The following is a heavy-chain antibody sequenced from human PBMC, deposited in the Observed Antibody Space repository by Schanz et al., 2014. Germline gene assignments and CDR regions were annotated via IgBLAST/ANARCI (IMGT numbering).Heavy chain of an antibody. CDR1: GFPFSDYF. D-gene: IGHD3-10*01. Sequence: VQLVESGGGLVQPGGSLRLSCGSSGFPFSDYFMAWIRQPPGRGLEWVSYIGNGGVTIYYADSVKGRFTISRDNSKNSLYLQMNSLRAEDTAVYYCARIGGSVFDYWAQGTLVTVSS. V-gene: IGHV3-11*01. CDR2: IGNGGVTI. J-gene: IGHJ4*02. CDR3: ARIGGSVFDY.